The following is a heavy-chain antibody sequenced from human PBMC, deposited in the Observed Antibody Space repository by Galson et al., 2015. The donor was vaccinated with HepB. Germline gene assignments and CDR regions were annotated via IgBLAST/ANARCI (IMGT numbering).Heavy chain of an antibody. CDR2: ISYDGSNK. CDR1: GFTFSSYG. V-gene: IGHV3-30*03. J-gene: IGHJ6*02. Sequence: SLRLSCAASGFTFSSYGMHWVRQAPGKGLEWVAVISYDGSNKYYADSVKGRFTISRDNSKNTLYLQMNSLRAEDTAVYYYARGSGWFPYYYYYGMDVWGQGTTVTVSS. CDR3: ARGSGWFPYYYYYGMDV. D-gene: IGHD6-19*01.